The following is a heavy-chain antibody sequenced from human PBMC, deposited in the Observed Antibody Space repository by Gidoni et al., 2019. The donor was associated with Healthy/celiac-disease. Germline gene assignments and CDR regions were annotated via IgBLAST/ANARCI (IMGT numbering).Heavy chain of an antibody. J-gene: IGHJ6*02. V-gene: IGHV3-11*01. Sequence: SYISSSGSTIYYADSVKGRFTISRDNAKNSLYLQMNSLRAEDTAVYYCARDLGSCSSTSCDYYYYGMDVWGQGTTVTVSS. CDR2: ISSSGSTI. D-gene: IGHD2-2*01. CDR3: ARDLGSCSSTSCDYYYYGMDV.